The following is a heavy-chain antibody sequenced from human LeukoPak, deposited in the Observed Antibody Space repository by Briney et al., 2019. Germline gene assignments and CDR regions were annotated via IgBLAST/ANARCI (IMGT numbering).Heavy chain of an antibody. CDR1: GGTFSSYA. V-gene: IGHV1-69*05. CDR2: IIPIFGTA. Sequence: GASVKVSCKASGGTFSSYAISWVRQAPGQGLEWMGGIIPIFGTANYAQKFQGRVTITTDESTSTAYMELSSLRSEDTAVYYCASCFTRDYYYYMDVWGKGTTVTVSS. CDR3: ASCFTRDYYYYMDV. J-gene: IGHJ6*03.